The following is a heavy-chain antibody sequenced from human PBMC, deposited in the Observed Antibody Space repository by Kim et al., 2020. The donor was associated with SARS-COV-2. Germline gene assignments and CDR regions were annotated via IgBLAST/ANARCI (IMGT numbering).Heavy chain of an antibody. Sequence: GGSLRLSCAASGLTFSSYGMHWVRQAPGKGLEWVAVISYDGSNKYYADSVKGRLTISRDNSKNTLYLQMNSLRAEDTAVYYCAKDLGELLRSYYYGMDVWGQGTTVTVSS. CDR3: AKDLGELLRSYYYGMDV. CDR2: ISYDGSNK. V-gene: IGHV3-30*18. CDR1: GLTFSSYG. D-gene: IGHD1-26*01. J-gene: IGHJ6*02.